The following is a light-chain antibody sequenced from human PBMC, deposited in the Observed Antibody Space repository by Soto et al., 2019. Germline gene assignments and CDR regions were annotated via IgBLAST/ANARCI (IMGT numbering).Light chain of an antibody. J-gene: IGKJ4*01. CDR3: QQYGSSPPLT. Sequence: EIVLTQSPGTLSLSPGERATLSCRASQSVSSSHLAWYQQKPGQAPRLLIYGASSRATGIPDRFSGSGSGTDFTLTISRLEPEDLVVYYFQQYGSSPPLTFGGGTKVEIK. V-gene: IGKV3-20*01. CDR2: GAS. CDR1: QSVSSSH.